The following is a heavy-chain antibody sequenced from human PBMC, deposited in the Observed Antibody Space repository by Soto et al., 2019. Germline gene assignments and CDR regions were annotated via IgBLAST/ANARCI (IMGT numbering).Heavy chain of an antibody. CDR3: ARHVGSGSYADWYLDI. Sequence: PSETLSLTCSVSGGSINSNNYYWGWIRQPPGKGLEWIGSIYYSGYTYYNPSLKSRITTSLDTSKNQVSLKLSSVTAADTAVYYCARHVGSGSYADWYLDIWGGGTLVTVSS. V-gene: IGHV4-39*01. J-gene: IGHJ2*01. CDR2: IYYSGYT. CDR1: GGSINSNNYY. D-gene: IGHD3-10*01.